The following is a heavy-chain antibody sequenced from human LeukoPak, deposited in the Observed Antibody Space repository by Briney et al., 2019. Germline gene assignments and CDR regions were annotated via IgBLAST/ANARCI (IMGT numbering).Heavy chain of an antibody. CDR1: GFTFSSYW. D-gene: IGHD3-10*01. CDR2: IKQDGSEQ. Sequence: PGGSLRLSCAASGFTFSSYWMSWVRQAPGKGVGWVANIKQDGSEQYYVDSVKGRFTISGDSSNNPVYLQMNRLRADDTAVYYCAKGSPPSRPYYFDNWGQGTLVTVSS. V-gene: IGHV3-7*03. CDR3: AKGSPPSRPYYFDN. J-gene: IGHJ4*02.